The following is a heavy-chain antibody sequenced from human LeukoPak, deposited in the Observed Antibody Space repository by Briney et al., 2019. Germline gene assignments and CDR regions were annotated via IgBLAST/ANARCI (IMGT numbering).Heavy chain of an antibody. CDR3: ARLSGYYYYYGMDV. J-gene: IGHJ6*04. CDR2: INSDGSST. CDR1: GFTFSSYW. V-gene: IGHV3-74*01. D-gene: IGHD5-12*01. Sequence: PGGSLRLSCAASGFTFSSYWMHWVRQAPGKGLVWVSRINSDGSSTSYADSVKGRFTISRDNAKNTLYLQMNSLRAEDTAVYYCARLSGYYYYYGMDVWRKGTTVTVSS.